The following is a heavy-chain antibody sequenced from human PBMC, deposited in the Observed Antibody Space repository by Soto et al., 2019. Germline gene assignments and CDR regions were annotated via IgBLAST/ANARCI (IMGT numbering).Heavy chain of an antibody. V-gene: IGHV5-51*01. J-gene: IGHJ3*02. CDR2: IYPGDSDS. CDR1: GYSFPTYW. Sequence: GESLKISCKGSGYSFPTYWLAWVRQTPGRGLEYMGIIYPGDSDSRYSPAFQGQVTISADKSINTAYLQWTSLKASDTAIYYCARSRVSTPRLEDPFDIWGQGTMVTVS. D-gene: IGHD5-12*01. CDR3: ARSRVSTPRLEDPFDI.